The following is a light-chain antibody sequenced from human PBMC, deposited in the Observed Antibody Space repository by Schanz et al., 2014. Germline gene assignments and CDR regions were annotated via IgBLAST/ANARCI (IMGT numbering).Light chain of an antibody. CDR3: QTWGAATQI. Sequence: QSVLTQSPSASASLGASVKLTCTLSSGHSTYAIAWHQQQAEKGPRFLMNLNSDGSHSKGDGIPDRFSGSSSGDERYLTXXXXXYEDEADYYCQTWGAATQIFGGGTKLTVL. CDR2: LNSDGSH. V-gene: IGLV4-69*01. CDR1: SGHSTYA. J-gene: IGLJ2*01.